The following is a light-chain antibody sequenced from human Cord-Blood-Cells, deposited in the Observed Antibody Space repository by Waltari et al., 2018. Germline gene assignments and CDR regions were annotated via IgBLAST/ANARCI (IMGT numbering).Light chain of an antibody. V-gene: IGLV1-44*01. J-gene: IGLJ3*02. Sequence: QSVLTQPPSASGTPGQRVTISCSGSSSNIGSNTVNWYQQLPGTAPKLLSYSNNRRPSGVPARFSGSKSGTSASLAISGLQSEDEADYYCAAWDDSLNGWVFGGGTKLTVL. CDR1: SSNIGSNT. CDR3: AAWDDSLNGWV. CDR2: SNN.